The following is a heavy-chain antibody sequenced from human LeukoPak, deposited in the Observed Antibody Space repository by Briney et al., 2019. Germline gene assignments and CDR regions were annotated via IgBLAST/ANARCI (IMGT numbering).Heavy chain of an antibody. CDR2: IKSDGTDT. Sequence: GGSLRLSCAASGFTVSSNYMSWVRQAPGKGLMWVSRIKSDGTDTGYADSVKGRFTISRDNAKNTLYLQIKSLRVEDTGVYYCARDIAGRAYWGKGTLVTVSS. CDR1: GFTVSSNY. J-gene: IGHJ4*02. CDR3: ARDIAGRAY. V-gene: IGHV3-74*01. D-gene: IGHD2-21*01.